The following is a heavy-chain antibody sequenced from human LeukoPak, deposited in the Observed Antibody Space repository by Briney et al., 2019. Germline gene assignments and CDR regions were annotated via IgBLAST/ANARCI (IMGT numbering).Heavy chain of an antibody. CDR2: IYHTGDT. D-gene: IGHD3-16*01. J-gene: IGHJ4*02. V-gene: IGHV4-30-2*01. Sequence: SRTLSLTCTVSGGSINTGGYYWGWIRQPPGKDLEWIGYIYHTGDTYYTPSLKSRVTMSLDRSKNQFSLTLTSVTAADTAVYYCVREGAQTAFDSWGQGTLVTVSS. CDR1: GGSINTGGYY. CDR3: VREGAQTAFDS.